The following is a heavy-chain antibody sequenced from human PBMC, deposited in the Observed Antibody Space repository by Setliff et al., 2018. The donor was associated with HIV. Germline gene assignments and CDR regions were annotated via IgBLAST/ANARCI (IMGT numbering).Heavy chain of an antibody. J-gene: IGHJ4*02. CDR1: GGTFSSYA. CDR2: IIPIFGTA. Sequence: GASVKVSCKASGGTFSSYAISWVRQAPGQGLEWMGGIIPIFGTANYAQKFQGRVTITADESTSTAYMELSSLRSEDTAVYYYAPIDPFPHDYSNSSFDYWGQGTLVTSPQ. V-gene: IGHV1-69*13. CDR3: APIDPFPHDYSNSSFDY. D-gene: IGHD4-4*01.